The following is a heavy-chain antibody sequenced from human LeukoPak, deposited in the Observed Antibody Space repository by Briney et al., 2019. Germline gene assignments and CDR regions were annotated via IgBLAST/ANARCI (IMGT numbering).Heavy chain of an antibody. CDR2: LRGNDET. D-gene: IGHD3-10*01. V-gene: IGHV3-23*01. J-gene: IGHJ4*02. Sequence: GGSLRLSCAASGFTFRDYAVSWVRQAPGKGLEWVSSLRGNDETFYADSVKGRFTLSRDDSRNTVYLQLNNLRVEDTAIYYCARASWVSDPDAVRWGQGTQVTVSS. CDR3: ARASWVSDPDAVR. CDR1: GFTFRDYA.